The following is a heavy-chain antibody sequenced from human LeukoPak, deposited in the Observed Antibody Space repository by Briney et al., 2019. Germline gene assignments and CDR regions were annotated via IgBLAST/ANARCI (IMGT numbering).Heavy chain of an antibody. V-gene: IGHV4-39*01. CDR1: GGSISSSSYY. J-gene: IGHJ4*02. CDR3: ARLWSSRIVGASFDY. D-gene: IGHD1-26*01. Sequence: SETLSLTCTVSGGSISSSSYYWGWIRQPPGKGLEWIGSIYYSGSTYYNPSLKSRVTISVDTSKNQFSLKLSSVTAADTAVYYCARLWSSRIVGASFDYWGQGTLVTVSS. CDR2: IYYSGST.